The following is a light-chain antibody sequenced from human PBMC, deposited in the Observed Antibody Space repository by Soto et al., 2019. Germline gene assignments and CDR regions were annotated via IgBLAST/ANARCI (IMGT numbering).Light chain of an antibody. V-gene: IGKV1-5*01. J-gene: IGKJ4*01. CDR3: QQYNSYSPAT. CDR1: QRISSW. Sequence: DIQMTQSPSTLSASVGDRVTMTCRASQRISSWLAWYQQKPGKAPKLLIYDASSLESGVPSRFSGSGSGTEFTLTISSLQPDDFATYYCQQYNSYSPATFGGGTKVEIK. CDR2: DAS.